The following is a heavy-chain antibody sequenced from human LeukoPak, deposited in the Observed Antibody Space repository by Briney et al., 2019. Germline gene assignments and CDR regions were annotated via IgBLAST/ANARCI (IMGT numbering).Heavy chain of an antibody. J-gene: IGHJ5*02. CDR2: IYFGGSNT. CDR3: ASAVQGTTWFDP. D-gene: IGHD1-1*01. CDR1: GNSFTNYW. Sequence: GESLKISCKGSGNSFTNYWIGWVRQMPGKGLEWMGIIYFGGSNTRYSPSFQGQVTISADTSISTAYLQWSSLKASDTAIYYCASAVQGTTWFDPWGQGTLVTVSS. V-gene: IGHV5-51*01.